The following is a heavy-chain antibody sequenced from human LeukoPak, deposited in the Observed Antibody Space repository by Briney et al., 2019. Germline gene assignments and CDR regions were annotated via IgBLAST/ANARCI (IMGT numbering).Heavy chain of an antibody. D-gene: IGHD4-11*01. V-gene: IGHV1-69*05. CDR2: IIPIFGTA. J-gene: IGHJ4*02. CDR3: ARAEDCSNYVLDY. CDR1: GGTFSSYA. Sequence: EASVKVSCKASGGTFSSYAISWVRQAPGQGLEWMGGIIPIFGTANYAQKFQGRVTITTDESTSTAYMELSSLRSEDTAVYYCARAEDCSNYVLDYWGQGTLVTVSS.